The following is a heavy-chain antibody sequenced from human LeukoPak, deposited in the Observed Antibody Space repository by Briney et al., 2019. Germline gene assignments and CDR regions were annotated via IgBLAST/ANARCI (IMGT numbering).Heavy chain of an antibody. J-gene: IGHJ4*02. D-gene: IGHD7-27*01. V-gene: IGHV3-66*01. CDR3: AKGRGGSSNWGSDY. CDR1: GFTVSSNY. Sequence: GGSLRLSCAASGFTVSSNYMNWVRQAPGKGLEWVSVIKGGGSTSYADSVKGRFIISRDNSKNTVYLQMNSLRVEDTAVYYCAKGRGGSSNWGSDYWGQGTQVTVSS. CDR2: IKGGGST.